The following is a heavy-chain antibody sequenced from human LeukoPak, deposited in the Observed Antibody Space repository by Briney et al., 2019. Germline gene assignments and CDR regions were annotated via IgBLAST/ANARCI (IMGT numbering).Heavy chain of an antibody. CDR2: IYPGDSRT. CDR1: GYNFTSHW. Sequence: GESLKISCKGSGYNFTSHWIGWVRQMPGKGLEWMRIIYPGDSRTRYSPSFQGQVTVSVDKSISTAYLQWSSLKASDTAMYYCARHSVSRTSPSDAFNIWGQGTLVTVSS. CDR3: ARHSVSRTSPSDAFNI. J-gene: IGHJ3*02. D-gene: IGHD3-16*01. V-gene: IGHV5-51*01.